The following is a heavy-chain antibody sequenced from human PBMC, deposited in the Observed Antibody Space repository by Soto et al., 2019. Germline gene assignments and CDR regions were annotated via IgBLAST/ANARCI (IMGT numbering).Heavy chain of an antibody. CDR3: ARRGGSSSGYYYYAMDD. Sequence: PSGTLSLTCSVSSDSMNSGGYYWSWIRQHPGKGLEWIGYIYSNGDTYYNPSLKSRVTISVDTSKNQFSLNLTSVTAADTAVYYCARRGGSSSGYYYYAMDDWGQGTTVTVSS. CDR1: SDSMNSGGYY. V-gene: IGHV4-31*03. CDR2: IYSNGDT. D-gene: IGHD6-6*01. J-gene: IGHJ6*02.